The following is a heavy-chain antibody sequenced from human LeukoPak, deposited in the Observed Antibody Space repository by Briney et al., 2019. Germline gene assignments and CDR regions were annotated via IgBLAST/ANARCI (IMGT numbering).Heavy chain of an antibody. D-gene: IGHD5-12*01. Sequence: ASVKVSCKASSYSFNRYGISWVRQAPGQGLEWMGWISGYDGNTNYAQKFLGRVSMTADTSTSTAYMELRSLTSDDTAVYYCARSGRGTYYYFDLWGQGALVTVSS. CDR1: SYSFNRYG. CDR3: ARSGRGTYYYFDL. J-gene: IGHJ4*02. V-gene: IGHV1-18*01. CDR2: ISGYDGNT.